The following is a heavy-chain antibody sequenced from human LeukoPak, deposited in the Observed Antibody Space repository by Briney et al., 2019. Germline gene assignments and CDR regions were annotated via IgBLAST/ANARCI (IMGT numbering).Heavy chain of an antibody. D-gene: IGHD3-22*01. J-gene: IGHJ4*02. CDR1: GGSISSSSYS. Sequence: PSETLSLTCTVSGGSISSSSYSWGWIRQPPGKGLEWIGSIYYSGSTYYNPSLKSRVTISVDTSKNQFSLKLSSVTAADTAVYYCARHFYDSSGYHPYFDYWGQGTLVTVSS. CDR3: ARHFYDSSGYHPYFDY. V-gene: IGHV4-39*01. CDR2: IYYSGST.